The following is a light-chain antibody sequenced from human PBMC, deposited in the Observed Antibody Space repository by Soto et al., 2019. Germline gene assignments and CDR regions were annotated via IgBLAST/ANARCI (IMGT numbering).Light chain of an antibody. V-gene: IGLV2-23*02. J-gene: IGLJ1*01. Sequence: QSALAQPAPVSGSPGQSITISCTGTSSDVGSYNLVSWYQQHPGKAPKLMIYEVSKRPSGVSNRLSGSKSGNTASLTISGLQAEDEADYYCCSYAGSSTPLIFGTGTKVTVL. CDR3: CSYAGSSTPLI. CDR2: EVS. CDR1: SSDVGSYNL.